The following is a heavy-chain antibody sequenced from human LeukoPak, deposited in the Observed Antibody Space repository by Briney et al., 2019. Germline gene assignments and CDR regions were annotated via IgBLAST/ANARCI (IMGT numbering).Heavy chain of an antibody. CDR2: IYYTGDT. J-gene: IGHJ4*02. CDR1: GGSFSSHF. Sequence: SETLSLTCTVSGGSFSSHFWSWIRQPPGKRLEWIGDIYYTGDTNYNPSLKSRVTISVDTSKNQFSLRLRSVTAADTAVYYCAIYDSSGYYYRDYWGQGTLVTVSS. D-gene: IGHD3-22*01. CDR3: AIYDSSGYYYRDY. V-gene: IGHV4-59*11.